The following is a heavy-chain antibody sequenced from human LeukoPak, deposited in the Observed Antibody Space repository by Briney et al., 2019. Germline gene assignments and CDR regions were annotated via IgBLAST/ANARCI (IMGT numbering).Heavy chain of an antibody. D-gene: IGHD3-10*01. CDR2: INAGNGNT. J-gene: IGHJ3*02. Sequence: ASVKVSCKASGYTFIAYAIHWVRQAPGQRLEWMGWINAGNGNTKYSQKFQGRVTITRDTSASTAYMELSSLRSEDTAVYYCARVTRVVRGVIGAFDIWGQGTMVTVSS. CDR1: GYTFIAYA. CDR3: ARVTRVVRGVIGAFDI. V-gene: IGHV1-3*01.